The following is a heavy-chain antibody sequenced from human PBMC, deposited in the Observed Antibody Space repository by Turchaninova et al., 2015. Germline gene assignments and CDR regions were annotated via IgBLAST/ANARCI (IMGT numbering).Heavy chain of an antibody. V-gene: IGHV3-23*01. D-gene: IGHD2-15*01. CDR3: AKDRGGEYCSGGSCYSFDAFDI. CDR1: GFTFRSYA. Sequence: EVQLLESGGGLVQPGGSLRLSCVASGFTFRSYAMRWVRQAPGKGLEWVSGISGSGGNTHNADSVKGRFTSSRDNSKNTLYLQMNNRKAEDTAVYYCAKDRGGEYCSGGSCYSFDAFDIWGQGTMVTVSS. J-gene: IGHJ3*02. CDR2: ISGSGGNT.